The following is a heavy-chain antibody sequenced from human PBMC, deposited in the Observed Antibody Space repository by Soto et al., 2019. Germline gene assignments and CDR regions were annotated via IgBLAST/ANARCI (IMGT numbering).Heavy chain of an antibody. J-gene: IGHJ4*02. Sequence: LRLSCAASGFTFSSYEMNWVRQAPGKGLEWVSYISSSGSTIYYADSVKGRFTISRDNAKNSLYLQMNSLRAEDTAVYYCARVSGPYPFDYWGQGTLVTVSS. D-gene: IGHD3-10*01. CDR2: ISSSGSTI. CDR1: GFTFSSYE. CDR3: ARVSGPYPFDY. V-gene: IGHV3-48*03.